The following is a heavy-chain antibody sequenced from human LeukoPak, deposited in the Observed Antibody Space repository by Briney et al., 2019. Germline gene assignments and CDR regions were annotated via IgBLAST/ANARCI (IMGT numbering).Heavy chain of an antibody. CDR1: GFTFRIYD. Sequence: GGSLRLFCTASGFTFRIYDMRWLRQATGRGLEWVSAISGSGGSTYYADSVKGRFTISRDNSKNTLYLQKNSLRAEDTAVYYCANSPHGSTDYWGQGTLVTVSS. V-gene: IGHV3-23*01. CDR3: ANSPHGSTDY. D-gene: IGHD3-10*01. J-gene: IGHJ4*02. CDR2: ISGSGGST.